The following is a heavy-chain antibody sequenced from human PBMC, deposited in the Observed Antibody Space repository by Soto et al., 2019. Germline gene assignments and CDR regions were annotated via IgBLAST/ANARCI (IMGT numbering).Heavy chain of an antibody. CDR1: RFTFSTYE. D-gene: IGHD4-17*01. Sequence: EVQLVESGGALVQPGGSLRLSCAASRFTFSTYEMNWVRQAPGKGLEWVSYISGSSSTIYYADSVKGRFTISRDNAKNSLYLQMNSLRDEDTAVYYCARPGPDYASSWWAFDYWGQGTLVTVSS. V-gene: IGHV3-48*03. CDR3: ARPGPDYASSWWAFDY. CDR2: ISGSSSTI. J-gene: IGHJ4*02.